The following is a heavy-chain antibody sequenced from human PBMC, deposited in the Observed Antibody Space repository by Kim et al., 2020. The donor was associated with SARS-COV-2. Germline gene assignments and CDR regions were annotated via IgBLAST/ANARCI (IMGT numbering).Heavy chain of an antibody. CDR2: VYSGGET. V-gene: IGHV3-66*01. J-gene: IGHJ4*02. CDR3: ARDFGRAGWFLFDY. D-gene: IGHD6-19*01. CDR1: GFIVSINS. Sequence: GGSLRLSCAASGFIVSINSMSWVRQAPGKGLEWVSLVYSGGETSYADSVKGRFSISRDDSKNRIYLQMNSLRDEDTGVYFCARDFGRAGWFLFDYWGPGTRVTVSS.